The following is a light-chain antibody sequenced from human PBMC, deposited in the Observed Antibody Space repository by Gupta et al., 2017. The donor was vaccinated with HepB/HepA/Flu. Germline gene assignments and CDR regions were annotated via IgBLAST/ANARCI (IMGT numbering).Light chain of an antibody. J-gene: IGKJ4*01. CDR2: AAS. CDR3: QHKNSSPYT. CDR1: QGISSY. Sequence: AIRMTQSPSSFSASTGDRVTITCRASQGISSYLAWYQQKPGKAPKLLIYAASPVKSGVPSRFSGSGSGTDFTLTISCRQSEDFATYYCQHKNSSPYTFGRGTKVEIK. V-gene: IGKV1-8*01.